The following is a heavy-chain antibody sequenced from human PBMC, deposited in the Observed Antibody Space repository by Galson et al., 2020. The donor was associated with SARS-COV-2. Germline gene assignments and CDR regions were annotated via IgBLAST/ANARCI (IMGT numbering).Heavy chain of an antibody. V-gene: IGHV4-59*01. CDR3: ARGGAWELPYDAFDI. J-gene: IGHJ3*02. CDR2: IYYSGST. CDR1: GGSISSYY. Sequence: LSLTCTVSGGSISSYYWSWIRQPPGKGLEWIGYIYYSGSTNYNPSLKSRVTISVDTSKNQFSLKLSSVTAADTAVYYCARGGAWELPYDAFDIWGQGTMVTVSS. D-gene: IGHD1-26*01.